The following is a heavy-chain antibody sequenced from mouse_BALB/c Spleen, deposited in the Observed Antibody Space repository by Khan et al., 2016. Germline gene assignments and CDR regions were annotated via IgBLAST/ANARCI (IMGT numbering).Heavy chain of an antibody. D-gene: IGHD2-3*01. CDR2: INPSTGYT. CDR3: ARSFYDGYLYFDY. V-gene: IGHV1-7*01. CDR1: GYTFTSYW. J-gene: IGHJ2*01. Sequence: QVRLQQSGAELAKPGASVKMSCKASGYTFTSYWMHWVKQRPGQGLEWIGYINPSTGYTEYNQKFKDKATLTADKSSSTAYMQLSSLTSEDSAVYYCARSFYDGYLYFDYWGQGTTLTVSS.